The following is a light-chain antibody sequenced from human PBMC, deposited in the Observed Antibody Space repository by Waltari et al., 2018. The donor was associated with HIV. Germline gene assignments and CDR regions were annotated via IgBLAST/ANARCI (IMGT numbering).Light chain of an antibody. CDR1: QGISSW. V-gene: IGKV1D-16*01. Sequence: DIQMTQSPSSLSASVGDRVTITCRASQGISSWLAWYQQKPEKAPKSLIYAASSLHTGVPSRFCVSVSGTPFSLTLSRLQPDYFAPSFCQPYNRYPFSFVQGTKLAIK. CDR3: QPYNRYPFS. CDR2: AAS. J-gene: IGKJ2*01.